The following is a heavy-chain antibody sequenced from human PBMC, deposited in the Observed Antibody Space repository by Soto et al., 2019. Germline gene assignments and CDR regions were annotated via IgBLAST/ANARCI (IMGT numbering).Heavy chain of an antibody. V-gene: IGHV3-23*01. CDR1: GFTFSSYA. J-gene: IGHJ4*02. CDR2: ISGSGGST. Sequence: GGSLRLSCAASGFTFSSYAMSWVRQAPGKGLEWVSAISGSGGSTYYADSVKGRFTISRDNSKNTLYLQMNSLRAEDTAVYYCAKDLRDIVVVVAATTADYWGQGTLVTVSS. CDR3: AKDLRDIVVVVAATTADY. D-gene: IGHD2-15*01.